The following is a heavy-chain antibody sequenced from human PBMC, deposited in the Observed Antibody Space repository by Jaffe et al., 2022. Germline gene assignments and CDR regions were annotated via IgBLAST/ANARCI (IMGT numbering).Heavy chain of an antibody. J-gene: IGHJ4*02. V-gene: IGHV1-2*06. CDR1: GYTFTDYY. D-gene: IGHD6-13*01. CDR2: INPNSGAT. CDR3: ARAYSSSWYALVDY. Sequence: QVQLVQSGAEVKKPEASVRVSCKASGYTFTDYYMHWVRQAPGQGLEWMGRINPNSGATYYAQKFQGRVTMTRDTSIRTAYMELSSLISDDTAVYYCARAYSSSWYALVDYWGQGTLVTVSS.